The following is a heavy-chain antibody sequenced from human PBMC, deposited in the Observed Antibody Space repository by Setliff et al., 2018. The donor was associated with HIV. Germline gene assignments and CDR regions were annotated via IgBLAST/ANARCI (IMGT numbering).Heavy chain of an antibody. V-gene: IGHV1-69*05. D-gene: IGHD3-9*01. CDR3: ATSGFYDILTGPTPGALDI. J-gene: IGHJ3*02. CDR1: GGTFSSYA. CDR2: IIPIFGTA. Sequence: ASVKVSCKASGGTFSSYAISWVRQAPGQGLEWMGGIIPIFGTANYAQKFEGRVTITTDESTSTAYVELSSLRSEDTAMYYCATSGFYDILTGPTPGALDIWGQGTLVTVSS.